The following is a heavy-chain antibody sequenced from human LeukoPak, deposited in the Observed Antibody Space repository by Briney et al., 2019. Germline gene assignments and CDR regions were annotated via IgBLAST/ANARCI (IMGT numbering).Heavy chain of an antibody. CDR2: MNPNSGNT. V-gene: IGHV1-8*01. Sequence: ASVKVSCKASGYTFTSYDINWVRQATGQGLEWMGWMNPNSGNTGYAQKFQGRVTMTRNTSISTAYMELSSLRSEDTAVYYCARTDCSGGSCYVYYYYGMDVWGQGTTVTVSS. D-gene: IGHD2-15*01. CDR1: GYTFTSYD. J-gene: IGHJ6*02. CDR3: ARTDCSGGSCYVYYYYGMDV.